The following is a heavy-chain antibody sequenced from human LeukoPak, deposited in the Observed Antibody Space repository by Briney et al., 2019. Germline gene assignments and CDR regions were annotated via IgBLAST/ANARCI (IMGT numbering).Heavy chain of an antibody. V-gene: IGHV1-46*01. CDR2: ISPSGGST. J-gene: IGHJ5*02. CDR3: ARDNSVRDEAWWFNP. D-gene: IGHD5-24*01. CDR1: GYTFTSNY. Sequence: ASVKVSCKAFGYTFTSNYMHWARQAPGQGPEWMAVISPSGGSTTYAQKFQGRVTLTRDMSTSTDYLELSSLRSEDTAVYYCARDNSVRDEAWWFNPWGQGTLVTVSS.